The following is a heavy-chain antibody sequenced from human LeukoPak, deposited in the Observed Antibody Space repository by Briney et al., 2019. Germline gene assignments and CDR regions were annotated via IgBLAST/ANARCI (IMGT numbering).Heavy chain of an antibody. Sequence: PGGSLRLSCAASGFTFSSYGMHWVRQAPGKGLEWVAFIRYDGSNEYYADSVKGRFTISRDNSKNTLYLQMSSLGADDTAVYYCAKIASWYDYYYYMDVWGKGTTVTVSS. D-gene: IGHD2-2*01. CDR2: IRYDGSNE. CDR3: AKIASWYDYYYYMDV. CDR1: GFTFSSYG. J-gene: IGHJ6*03. V-gene: IGHV3-30*02.